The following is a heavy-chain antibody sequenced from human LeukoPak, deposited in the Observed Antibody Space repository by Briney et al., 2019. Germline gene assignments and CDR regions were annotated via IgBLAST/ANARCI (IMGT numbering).Heavy chain of an antibody. CDR1: GFTFSNYG. Sequence: PGGSLRLSCAASGFTFSNYGMTWVRQAPGKGPEWVSTITVGGDETSAANSVKGRFTISRDNSKNMLYLQMNSLGAEDTAIYYCANEIRPNDYWGQGTLVTVSS. CDR2: ITVGGDET. CDR3: ANEIRPNDY. J-gene: IGHJ4*02. V-gene: IGHV3-23*01. D-gene: IGHD6-6*01.